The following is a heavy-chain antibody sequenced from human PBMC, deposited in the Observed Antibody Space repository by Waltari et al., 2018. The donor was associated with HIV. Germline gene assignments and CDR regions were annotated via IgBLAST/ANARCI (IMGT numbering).Heavy chain of an antibody. J-gene: IGHJ4*02. CDR3: AAATTGWYLQYDS. Sequence: QMQLVQSGPEVKKPGTSVKVSCKASGFTFTSSAVPWVRQARGQRLEWIGWIVVGSGNTNFAQKLQDRVTMTRDMSTSTAYMELSSLASEDTAIYYCAAATTGWYLQYDSWGQGTLVTVSS. D-gene: IGHD6-19*01. CDR2: IVVGSGNT. V-gene: IGHV1-58*01. CDR1: GFTFTSSA.